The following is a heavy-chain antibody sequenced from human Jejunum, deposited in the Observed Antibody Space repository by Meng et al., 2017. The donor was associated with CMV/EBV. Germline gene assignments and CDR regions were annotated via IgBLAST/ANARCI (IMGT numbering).Heavy chain of an antibody. J-gene: IGHJ4*02. CDR2: MYYSGST. CDR1: GGSISSSSYY. CDR3: ARVGYDSSGYYRALLDY. Sequence: QRQLQESGPGLVKPSETLSLTCTVSGGSISSSSYYWGWIRQPPGKGLEWIGSMYYSGSTYYNPSLKSRVTISVDTSKNQFSLKLSSVTAADTAVYYCARVGYDSSGYYRALLDYWSQGTLVTVSS. D-gene: IGHD3-22*01. V-gene: IGHV4-39*07.